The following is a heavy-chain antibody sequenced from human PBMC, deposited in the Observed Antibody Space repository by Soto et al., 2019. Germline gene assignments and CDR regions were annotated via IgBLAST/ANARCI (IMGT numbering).Heavy chain of an antibody. D-gene: IGHD5-12*01. Sequence: QVQLVQSGAEVKKPGSSVKVSCKASGGTFSSYTISWVRQAPGQGLEWMGRIIPILGIANYAQKFQGRVTITADKSTSTAYMELSSLRSEDTAVYYCARASVDIVVTTPTVTNVDYWGQGTLVTVSS. CDR2: IIPILGIA. CDR3: ARASVDIVVTTPTVTNVDY. V-gene: IGHV1-69*02. CDR1: GGTFSSYT. J-gene: IGHJ4*02.